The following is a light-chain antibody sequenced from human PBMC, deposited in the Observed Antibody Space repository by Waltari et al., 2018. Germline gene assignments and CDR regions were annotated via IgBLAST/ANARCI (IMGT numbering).Light chain of an antibody. CDR3: QHYVRLPAT. V-gene: IGKV3-20*01. CDR1: QSVSRT. CDR2: GAS. Sequence: EIVLTPSPGTLSPPPGERATLSCRASQSVSRTLAWYQQTPGQAPRLLIFGASNRATGIPDRFSGSGSGTDFSLIITRLEPEDSAMYYCQHYVRLPATFGQGTKVEIK. J-gene: IGKJ1*01.